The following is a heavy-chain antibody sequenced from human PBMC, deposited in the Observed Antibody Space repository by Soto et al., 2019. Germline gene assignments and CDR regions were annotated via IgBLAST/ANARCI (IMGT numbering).Heavy chain of an antibody. CDR2: ISGSGGST. CDR1: GLTFSSYA. Sequence: EVQLLESGGGLVQPGGSLRLSCAASGLTFSSYAMSWVRQAPGKGLEWVSAISGSGGSTYSADSVKSRFTISRDKSKNTGYLQMNSLRAEDTAVYYWAKMEGGGWGAFDIWGQGTMVTVSS. V-gene: IGHV3-23*01. CDR3: AKMEGGGWGAFDI. J-gene: IGHJ3*02. D-gene: IGHD3-16*01.